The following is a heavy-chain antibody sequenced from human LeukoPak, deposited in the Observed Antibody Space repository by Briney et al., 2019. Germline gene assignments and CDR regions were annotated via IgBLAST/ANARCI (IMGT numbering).Heavy chain of an antibody. CDR2: IYHSGST. J-gene: IGHJ4*02. CDR3: ARSPIAVAGPFDY. V-gene: IGHV4-38-2*01. Sequence: SETLSLTCAVSGYSISSGYYWGWIRQPPGKGLEWIGSIYHSGSTYYNPSHKSRVTISVDTSKNQFSLKLSSVTAADTAVYYCARSPIAVAGPFDYWGQGTLVTVSS. CDR1: GYSISSGYY. D-gene: IGHD6-19*01.